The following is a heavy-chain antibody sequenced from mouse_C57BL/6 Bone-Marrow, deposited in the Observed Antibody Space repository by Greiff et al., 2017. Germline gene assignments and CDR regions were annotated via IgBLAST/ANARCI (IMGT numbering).Heavy chain of an antibody. CDR1: GYSFPDYN. J-gene: IGHJ1*03. CDR3: ARDYYGNTGYFDV. Sequence: VQLQQSEPELVKPGASVTISCKASGYSFPDYNMNWVNRSKGTSLEWIGVINPNFGTTTYNQKFKGKATLTVDQSSSTAYMQLNSLTSEDSAVYYCARDYYGNTGYFDVWGTGTTVTVSS. D-gene: IGHD2-1*01. V-gene: IGHV1-39*01. CDR2: INPNFGTT.